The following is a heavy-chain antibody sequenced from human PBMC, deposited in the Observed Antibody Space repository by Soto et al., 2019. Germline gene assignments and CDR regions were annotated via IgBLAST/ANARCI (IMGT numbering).Heavy chain of an antibody. CDR3: ARRIGLYYFDY. V-gene: IGHV5-51*01. CDR1: GNRFTYFW. D-gene: IGHD2-15*01. Sequence: SLNLSCKASGNRFTYFWIACVRQMPGKGLEWMGIIFPGDSDTRYSPSFQGQVTISVDKSINTAYLQWTSLKASDSAMYYCARRIGLYYFDYCGQGSLVTVSS. CDR2: IFPGDSDT. J-gene: IGHJ4*02.